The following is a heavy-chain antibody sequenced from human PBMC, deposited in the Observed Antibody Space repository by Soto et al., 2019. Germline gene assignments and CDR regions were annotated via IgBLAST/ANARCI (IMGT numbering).Heavy chain of an antibody. CDR1: RFTFSAYG. Sequence: QVQLVESGGGVVQPGRSLRLSCAASRFTFSAYGMHWVRQAPGKGLEWVAVISYDGSYKYYADSVKGRFTISRDNSKHTLYLQMNSLRAEDTAVYYCAKAEDNWNDFDYWGQGTLVTVSS. CDR3: AKAEDNWNDFDY. D-gene: IGHD1-20*01. CDR2: ISYDGSYK. J-gene: IGHJ4*02. V-gene: IGHV3-30*18.